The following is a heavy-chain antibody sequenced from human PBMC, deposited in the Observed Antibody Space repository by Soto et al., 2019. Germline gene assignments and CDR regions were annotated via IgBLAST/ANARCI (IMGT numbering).Heavy chain of an antibody. V-gene: IGHV1-18*01. D-gene: IGHD6-19*01. CDR3: ARDRGVAPPVAGNTHYYYYMDV. CDR1: GYSFTNYG. J-gene: IGHJ6*03. Sequence: QDQLVQSGAEVKKPGASVTVSCKASGYSFTNYGITWVRQAPGQGLEWLGWISAFNGNTHYAQKVQGRVTMTTGASTSTAYMELRSLRSDATAVYYCARDRGVAPPVAGNTHYYYYMDVWGKGTTVTVSS. CDR2: ISAFNGNT.